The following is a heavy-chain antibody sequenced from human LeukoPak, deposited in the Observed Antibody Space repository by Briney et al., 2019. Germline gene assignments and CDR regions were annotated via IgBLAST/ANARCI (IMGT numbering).Heavy chain of an antibody. J-gene: IGHJ4*02. Sequence: GGSLRLSCAASGFTFSSYGMHWVRQAPGKGLEWVAFIRYDGSNKYYADSVKGRFTISRDNSKNTLYLQMNSLRADDTAVYYCAKGPLIEVAGTTWDYWGQGTPVTVSS. D-gene: IGHD6-19*01. V-gene: IGHV3-30*02. CDR3: AKGPLIEVAGTTWDY. CDR2: IRYDGSNK. CDR1: GFTFSSYG.